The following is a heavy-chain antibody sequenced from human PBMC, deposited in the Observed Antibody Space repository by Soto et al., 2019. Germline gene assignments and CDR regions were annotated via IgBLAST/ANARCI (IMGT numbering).Heavy chain of an antibody. CDR1: AFIFRSYA. Sequence: SGGSLRLSCAASAFIFRSYAMSWVRQAPGKGLEWVSAITASADTTYYADSVKGRFTISRDNSKNTLYLRMNSLRAEDTAVYYCAKVRPLRDCTSTSCLGAFDIWGQGTMVTVSS. CDR3: AKVRPLRDCTSTSCLGAFDI. CDR2: ITASADTT. V-gene: IGHV3-23*01. J-gene: IGHJ3*02. D-gene: IGHD2-2*01.